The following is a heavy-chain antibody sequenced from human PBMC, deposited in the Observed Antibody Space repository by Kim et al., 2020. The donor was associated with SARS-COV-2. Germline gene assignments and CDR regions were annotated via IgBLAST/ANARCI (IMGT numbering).Heavy chain of an antibody. Sequence: GGSLRLSCAASGFTVSSYYMSWLRQAPGKGLEWLSVICRGGKTYYVESLKGRLTISRYNSKNTLYLQMSSLRGEDTAVYYCSTNLAAAGVVWCQGTLVTV. CDR1: GFTVSSYY. CDR3: STNLAAAGVV. V-gene: IGHV3-66*01. J-gene: IGHJ4*02. CDR2: ICRGGKT. D-gene: IGHD6-13*01.